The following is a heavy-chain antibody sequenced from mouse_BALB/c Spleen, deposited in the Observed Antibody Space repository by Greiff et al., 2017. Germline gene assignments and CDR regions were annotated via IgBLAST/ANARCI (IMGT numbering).Heavy chain of an antibody. CDR1: GFTFSSYT. D-gene: IGHD2-14*01. Sequence: EVKLVESGGGLVQPGGSLKLSCAASGFTFSSYTMSWVRQTPEKRLEWVAYISNGGGSTYYTDTVKGRFTISRDNAKNTRYLQMSSLKSEDTAMYYCTRDQADYRYDWYFDVWGAGTTVTVSS. J-gene: IGHJ1*01. CDR3: TRDQADYRYDWYFDV. V-gene: IGHV5-12-2*01. CDR2: ISNGGGST.